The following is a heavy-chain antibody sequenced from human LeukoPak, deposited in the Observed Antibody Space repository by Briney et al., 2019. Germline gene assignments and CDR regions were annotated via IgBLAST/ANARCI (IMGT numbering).Heavy chain of an antibody. Sequence: ASVKVSCKASGGTFSSYAISWVRQAPGQGLEWMGGIIPIFGTANYAQKFQGRVTMTTDTSTSTAYMELRSLRSDDTAVYYCARDSSANAFDIWGQGTMVTVSS. J-gene: IGHJ3*02. D-gene: IGHD3-10*01. CDR1: GGTFSSYA. V-gene: IGHV1-69*05. CDR2: IIPIFGTA. CDR3: ARDSSANAFDI.